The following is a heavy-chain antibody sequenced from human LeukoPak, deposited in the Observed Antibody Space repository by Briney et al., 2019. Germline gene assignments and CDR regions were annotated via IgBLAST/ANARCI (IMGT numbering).Heavy chain of an antibody. V-gene: IGHV3-33*08. Sequence: PGGSLRLSCAASGFTFSSYGMHWVRQAPAKGLEWMALIWYDGSNTNYADSVKGRFTISRDNSKNTLYLQLNSLRAEDTAVYYCARVLSDLRDDSFDVWGQGTMVTVSS. J-gene: IGHJ3*01. CDR2: IWYDGSNT. CDR1: GFTFSSYG. CDR3: ARVLSDLRDDSFDV.